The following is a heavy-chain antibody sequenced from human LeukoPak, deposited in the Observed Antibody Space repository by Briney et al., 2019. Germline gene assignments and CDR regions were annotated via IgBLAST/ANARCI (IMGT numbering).Heavy chain of an antibody. J-gene: IGHJ4*02. CDR1: GYSISSGYY. CDR2: IYHSGST. V-gene: IGHV4-38-2*02. CDR3: ASSDGDLSFDY. Sequence: PSETLSLTYTVSGYSISSGYYWAWIRQPPGKGLEWIGSIYHSGSTYYNPSLKSRVTISVDTSKNQFSLKLSSVTAADTAVYYCASSDGDLSFDYWGQGTLVTVSS. D-gene: IGHD4-17*01.